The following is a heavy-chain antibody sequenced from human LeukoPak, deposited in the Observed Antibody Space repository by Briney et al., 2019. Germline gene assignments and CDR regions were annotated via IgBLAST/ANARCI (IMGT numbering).Heavy chain of an antibody. CDR3: ARDRYDFWSGQYYFDY. CDR1: GYTFTSYG. D-gene: IGHD3-3*01. Sequence: ASVKVSCKASGYTFTSYGISWVRQAPGQGLEWMGWISAYNGNTNYGQKLQGRVTMTTDTSTRTAYMELRSLRSDDTAVYYCARDRYDFWSGQYYFDYWGQGTLVTVSS. J-gene: IGHJ4*02. CDR2: ISAYNGNT. V-gene: IGHV1-18*01.